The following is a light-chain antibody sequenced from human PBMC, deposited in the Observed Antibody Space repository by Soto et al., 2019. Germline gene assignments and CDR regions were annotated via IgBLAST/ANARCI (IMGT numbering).Light chain of an antibody. Sequence: EIVMTQSPATLSVSPGESATLSCRASQSVKSNLAWYQQKPGQAPRLLIYGASTRATGIPDRLSGSGSGTEFNLTISRLQSEDFALYYCQQYINWPPETFGQGTKVEIK. J-gene: IGKJ1*01. CDR1: QSVKSN. V-gene: IGKV3-15*01. CDR3: QQYINWPPET. CDR2: GAS.